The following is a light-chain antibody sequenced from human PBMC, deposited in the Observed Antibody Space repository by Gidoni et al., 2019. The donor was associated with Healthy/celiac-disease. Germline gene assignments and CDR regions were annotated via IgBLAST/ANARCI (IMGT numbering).Light chain of an antibody. CDR1: SSNLGSNY. CDR2: RNN. Sequence: QSVLTQPPSASGTPGQRVTISCSGSSSNLGSNYVYWYQQLPGTAPKLLIYRNNQRPLGVPDRFSGSKSGTSASLAISGLRSEDEADYYCAAWDDSLSGYVFGTGTKVTVL. CDR3: AAWDDSLSGYV. J-gene: IGLJ1*01. V-gene: IGLV1-47*01.